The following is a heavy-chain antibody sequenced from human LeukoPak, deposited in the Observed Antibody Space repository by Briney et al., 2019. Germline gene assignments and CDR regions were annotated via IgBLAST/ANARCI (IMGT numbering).Heavy chain of an antibody. Sequence: SQTLSLTCTVSGGSISSGGYYWSWIRQPPGKGLEWIGYIYHSGSTYYNPSLKSRVTISVDRSKNQFSLKLSSVTAADTAVYYCARGVGYYSRFDPWGQGTLVTVSS. V-gene: IGHV4-30-2*01. CDR3: ARGVGYYSRFDP. D-gene: IGHD4-11*01. CDR2: IYHSGST. CDR1: GGSISSGGYY. J-gene: IGHJ5*02.